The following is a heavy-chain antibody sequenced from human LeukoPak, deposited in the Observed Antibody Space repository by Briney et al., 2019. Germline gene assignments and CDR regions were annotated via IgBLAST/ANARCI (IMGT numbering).Heavy chain of an antibody. CDR1: GGSFSGYY. J-gene: IGHJ4*02. D-gene: IGHD3-10*01. V-gene: IGHV4-34*01. CDR2: INHSGST. CDR3: ARVQPHYGSGSPIKKYYFDY. Sequence: SETLSLTCAVYGGSFSGYYWSWIRQPPGKGLEWIGEINHSGSTNYNPSLKSRVTISVDMSKNQFSLKLSSVTAADTAVYYCARVQPHYGSGSPIKKYYFDYWGQGALVTVSS.